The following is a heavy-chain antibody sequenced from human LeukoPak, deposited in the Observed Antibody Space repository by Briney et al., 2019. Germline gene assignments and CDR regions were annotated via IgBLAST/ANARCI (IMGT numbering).Heavy chain of an antibody. Sequence: ASVKVSCKASGYTFTSYYMHWVRQAPGQGLEWMGWINPNSGGTNYAQKFQGRVTMTRDTSISTAYMELSRLRSDDTAVYYCARDRDTAMVTRAFDIWGQGTMVTVSS. V-gene: IGHV1-2*02. CDR3: ARDRDTAMVTRAFDI. J-gene: IGHJ3*02. CDR2: INPNSGGT. CDR1: GYTFTSYY. D-gene: IGHD5-18*01.